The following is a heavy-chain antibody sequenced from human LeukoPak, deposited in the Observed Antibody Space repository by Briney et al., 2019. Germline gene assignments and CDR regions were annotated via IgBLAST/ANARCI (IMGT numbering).Heavy chain of an antibody. J-gene: IGHJ6*03. CDR3: ARARVYYYYMDV. CDR2: INHSGST. V-gene: IGHV4-34*01. Sequence: SETLSVTCAVYGGSFSGYYWSWIRQPQGKGLEWIGEINHSGSTNYNPSLKSRVTISVDTSKNQFSLKLSSVTAADTAAYYCARARVYYYYMDVWGKGTTVTVSS. CDR1: GGSFSGYY.